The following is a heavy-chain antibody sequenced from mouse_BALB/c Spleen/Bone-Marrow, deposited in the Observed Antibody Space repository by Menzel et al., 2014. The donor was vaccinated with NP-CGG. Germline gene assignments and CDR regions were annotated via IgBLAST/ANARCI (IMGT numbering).Heavy chain of an antibody. CDR2: INPSNGRT. V-gene: IGHV1S81*02. D-gene: IGHD2-3*01. CDR1: GYTFTFYW. CDR3: ARYDGPAWFAY. J-gene: IGHJ3*01. Sequence: QVQLQQSGAELVKPGASVKLSCKASGYTFTFYWIHWVKQRPGQGLEWIGEINPSNGRTNYNEKFKNKATLTVDKSSSTAYMQLSSLTSEDSAVYFCARYDGPAWFAYWGQGTLATVSA.